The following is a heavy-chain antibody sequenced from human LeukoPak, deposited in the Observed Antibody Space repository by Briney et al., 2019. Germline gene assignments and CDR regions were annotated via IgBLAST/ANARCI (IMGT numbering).Heavy chain of an antibody. CDR3: AADPHRGVGQEYYFDY. D-gene: IGHD3-10*01. CDR2: IVVGSGNT. Sequence: TSVKVSCKASGFTFTSSAMQWVRQARGQRLEWIGWIVVGSGNTNYAQKFQERVTITRDMSTSTAYMELSSLRSEDTAVYYCAADPHRGVGQEYYFDYWGQGTLVTVPS. V-gene: IGHV1-58*02. CDR1: GFTFTSSA. J-gene: IGHJ4*02.